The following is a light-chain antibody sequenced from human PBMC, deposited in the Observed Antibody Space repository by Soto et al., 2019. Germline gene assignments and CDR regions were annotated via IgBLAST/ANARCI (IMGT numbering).Light chain of an antibody. CDR2: EVS. V-gene: IGLV2-14*03. J-gene: IGLJ1*01. Sequence: QSALTQPASVFGSPGQSITISCTGTSSYVGGYNFVSWYQQHPGKAPKLMIYEVSNRPSGVSNRFSGSKSGNTASLTISGLQPEDEADYYCSSYTTSSTGVFGTGTKVTVL. CDR1: SSYVGGYNF. CDR3: SSYTTSSTGV.